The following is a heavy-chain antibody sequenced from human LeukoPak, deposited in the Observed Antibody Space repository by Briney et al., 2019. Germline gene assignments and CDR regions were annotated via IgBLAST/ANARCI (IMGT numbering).Heavy chain of an antibody. J-gene: IGHJ4*02. CDR2: INHSGST. CDR3: ARGARYNYDSSGYYLDY. CDR1: GGSFSGYY. D-gene: IGHD3-22*01. Sequence: PSETLSLTCAVYGGSFSGYYWSWIRQPPGKGLEWIGEINHSGSTNYNPSLKSRVTISVDTSKNQFSLKLSSVTAADTAVYYCARGARYNYDSSGYYLDYWGQGTLVTVSS. V-gene: IGHV4-34*01.